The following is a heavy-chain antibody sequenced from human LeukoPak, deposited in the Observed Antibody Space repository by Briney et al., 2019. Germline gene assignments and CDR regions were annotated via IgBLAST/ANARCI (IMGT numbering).Heavy chain of an antibody. D-gene: IGHD1-26*01. CDR1: GYSFTSYW. CDR3: ARTGEWELLGGYYFDY. CDR2: IYPGDFDT. J-gene: IGHJ4*02. Sequence: GESLKISCQGSGYSFTSYWIGWVRQMPGKGLEWMGIIYPGDFDTRYSPSFQGQVTISADKSISTAYLQWSSLKASDTAMYYCARTGEWELLGGYYFDYWGQGTLVTVSS. V-gene: IGHV5-51*01.